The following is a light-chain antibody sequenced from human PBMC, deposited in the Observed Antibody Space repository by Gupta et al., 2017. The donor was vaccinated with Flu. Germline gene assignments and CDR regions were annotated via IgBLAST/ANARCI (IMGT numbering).Light chain of an antibody. V-gene: IGLV1-44*01. J-gene: IGLJ3*02. CDR2: SNN. Sequence: QSVLTQPPSASGTPGQRVTISCSGSRSNIGTNSVNWYQLLPGTAPKLLIYSNNQRPSGVPDRFSGSKSGTSASLAISGLQSGDESDYDCATWDDSLSGWVFGGGTKLTV. CDR3: ATWDDSLSGWV. CDR1: RSNIGTNS.